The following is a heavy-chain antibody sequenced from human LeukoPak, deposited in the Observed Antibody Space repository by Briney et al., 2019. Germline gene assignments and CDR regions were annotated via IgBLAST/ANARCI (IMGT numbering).Heavy chain of an antibody. D-gene: IGHD5-12*01. CDR2: IVGSP. J-gene: IGHJ4*02. CDR3: AKDLLPLVVATIYGPSRVPDY. V-gene: IGHV3-23*01. CDR1: GFTLSHYA. Sequence: SLRLPCATCGFTLSHYAIGWVLHAPGKGLEWVSGIVGSPFHADAVKGRFTTSRDNSKNTLYLQMNSLRAEDTAVYYCAKDLLPLVVATIYGPSRVPDYWGQGTLVTVSS.